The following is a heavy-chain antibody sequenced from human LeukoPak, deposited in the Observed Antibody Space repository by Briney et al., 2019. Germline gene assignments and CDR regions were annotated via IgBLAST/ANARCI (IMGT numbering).Heavy chain of an antibody. D-gene: IGHD3-3*01. J-gene: IGHJ3*02. CDR3: ARGRITIFGVVIKLYAFDI. CDR2: IYTNGNT. CDR1: GGSISSYY. Sequence: PSETLSLTCTVSGGSISSYYWSWIRQPAGKELEWIGRIYTNGNTNYNPSLKSRVTISVDTSKNQFSLKLSSVTAADTAVYYCARGRITIFGVVIKLYAFDIWGQGTMVTVSS. V-gene: IGHV4-4*07.